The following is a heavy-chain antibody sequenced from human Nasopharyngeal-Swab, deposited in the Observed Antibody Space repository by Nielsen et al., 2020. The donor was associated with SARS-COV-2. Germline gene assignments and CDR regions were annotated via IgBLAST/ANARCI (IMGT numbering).Heavy chain of an antibody. CDR2: ISYDGSNK. CDR1: GFTFSSYA. D-gene: IGHD4-11*01. J-gene: IGHJ6*02. CDR3: ARDHLMTVTIPYYYYGMDV. Sequence: GESLKISCAASGFTFSSYAMSWVRQAPGKGLEWVAVISYDGSNKYYADSVKGRFTISRDNAKNSLYLQMNSLRTEDTAVYYCARDHLMTVTIPYYYYGMDVWGQGTTVTVSS. V-gene: IGHV3-30-3*01.